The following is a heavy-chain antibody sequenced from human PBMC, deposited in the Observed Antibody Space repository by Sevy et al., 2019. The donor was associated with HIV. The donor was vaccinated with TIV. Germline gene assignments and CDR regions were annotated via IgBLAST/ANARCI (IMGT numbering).Heavy chain of an antibody. CDR2: ITYTSQTV. D-gene: IGHD7-27*01. CDR1: GFSLSSDN. Sequence: AGSLRLSCVASGFSLSSDNMNWVRQAPGKELEWISYITYTSQTVYYADSVKGRFSISRDNAQNSLFLLMSGLREEDSAVYYCARPLHAIWGAGDALDLWGQGTVVTVSS. J-gene: IGHJ3*01. V-gene: IGHV3-48*02. CDR3: ARPLHAIWGAGDALDL.